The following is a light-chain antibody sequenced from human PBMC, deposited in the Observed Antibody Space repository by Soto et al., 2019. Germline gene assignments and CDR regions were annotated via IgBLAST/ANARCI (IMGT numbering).Light chain of an antibody. CDR3: AAWDDSLSPYV. CDR2: RNN. Sequence: QPVLTQPPSASGTPGLRVTISCSGSSSNVGSNYVYWYQQLPGTAPKLLIYRNNQRPSGVPDRFSGSKSGTSASLAITGLRSEDEADYYCAAWDDSLSPYVFGTGTKLTVL. V-gene: IGLV1-47*01. CDR1: SSNVGSNY. J-gene: IGLJ1*01.